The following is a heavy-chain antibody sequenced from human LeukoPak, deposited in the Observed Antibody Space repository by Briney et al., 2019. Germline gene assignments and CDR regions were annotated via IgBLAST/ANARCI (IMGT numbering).Heavy chain of an antibody. CDR1: GGSISSGDYY. CDR3: ARAIFGVVILSWFDP. D-gene: IGHD3-3*01. CDR2: IYHSGST. V-gene: IGHV4-30-4*08. J-gene: IGHJ5*02. Sequence: PSQTLSLTCTVSGGSISSGDYYWSWIRQPPGKGLEWIGYIYHSGSTYYNPSLKSRVTISVDRSKNQFSLKLSSVTAADTAVYYCARAIFGVVILSWFDPWGQGTLVTVSS.